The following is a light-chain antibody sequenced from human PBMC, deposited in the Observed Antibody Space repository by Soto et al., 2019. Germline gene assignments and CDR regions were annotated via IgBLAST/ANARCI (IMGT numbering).Light chain of an antibody. V-gene: IGLV2-11*01. CDR1: SSDVGGYNY. CDR2: DVS. Sequence: QSALTQPRSVTGSPGQSVTISCTGTSSDVGGYNYVSWYQQHPGKAPKLMIYDVSKRPSGIPDRFSGSKSGNTASLTISGLHAEVEADYYCCSYAGSYTWVFGGGTKLTVL. CDR3: CSYAGSYTWV. J-gene: IGLJ3*02.